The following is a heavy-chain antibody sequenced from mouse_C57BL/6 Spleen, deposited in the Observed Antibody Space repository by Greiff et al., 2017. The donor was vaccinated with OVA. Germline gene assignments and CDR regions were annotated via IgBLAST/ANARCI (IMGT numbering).Heavy chain of an antibody. CDR2: ISDGGSYT. CDR3: AREGGGRGILAY. CDR1: GFTFSSYA. D-gene: IGHD3-3*01. V-gene: IGHV5-4*01. Sequence: EVMLVESGGGLVKPGGSLKLSCAASGFTFSSYAMSWVRQTPEKRLEWVATISDGGSYTYYPDNVKGRFTISRDNAKNNLYLQMSHLKSEDTAMYYCAREGGGRGILAYWGQGTLVTVSA. J-gene: IGHJ3*01.